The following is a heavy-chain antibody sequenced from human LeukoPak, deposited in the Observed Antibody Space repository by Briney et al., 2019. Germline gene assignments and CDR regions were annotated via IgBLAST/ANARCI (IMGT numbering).Heavy chain of an antibody. V-gene: IGHV4-4*02. J-gene: IGHJ4*02. CDR3: ARAAATPPYYDY. D-gene: IGHD2-15*01. CDR1: GGSISSSNW. CDR2: IYHSGST. Sequence: SETLSLTFAVSGGSISSSNWWSWVRRPPRKGLEWIGEIYHSGSTNYNPSLKSRVTISVDKSKNQFSLKLSSVTAADTAVYYCARAAATPPYYDYWGQGTLVTVSS.